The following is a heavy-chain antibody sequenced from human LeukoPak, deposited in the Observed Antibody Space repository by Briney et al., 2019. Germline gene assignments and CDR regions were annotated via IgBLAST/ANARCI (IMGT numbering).Heavy chain of an antibody. CDR2: ISDSGDST. V-gene: IGHV3-23*01. J-gene: IGHJ6*03. CDR1: GITFTSYA. D-gene: IGHD7-27*01. Sequence: GGSLRLSCAASGITFTSYAMSWIRQAPGKGLEWVSTISDSGDSTYYADSVKGRFTISRDNSGDTLYLRMNSLRVEDTAVYYCANSWGYFYYMDVWGKGTTVSVSS. CDR3: ANSWGYFYYMDV.